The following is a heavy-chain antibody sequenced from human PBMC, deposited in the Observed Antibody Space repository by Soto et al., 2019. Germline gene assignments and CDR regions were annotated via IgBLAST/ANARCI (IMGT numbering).Heavy chain of an antibody. CDR2: ISGSGGST. CDR3: AKDRIVVVVAATAFDY. D-gene: IGHD2-15*01. J-gene: IGHJ4*02. V-gene: IGHV3-23*01. CDR1: GFTFSSYA. Sequence: VQLLESGGGLVQPGGSLRLSCAASGFTFSSYAMSWVRQAPGKGLEWVSAISGSGGSTYYADSVKGRFTISRDNSKNTLYLQMNSLRAEDTAVYYCAKDRIVVVVAATAFDYWGQGTLVTVSS.